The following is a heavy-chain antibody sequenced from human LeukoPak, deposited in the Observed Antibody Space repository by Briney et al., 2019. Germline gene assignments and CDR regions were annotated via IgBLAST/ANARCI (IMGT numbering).Heavy chain of an antibody. V-gene: IGHV4-38-2*01. Sequence: SETLRLSCVVSGYSITNGDYWGWIRQSPGKGLEWIASIYNSASTHYNPSLRSRVTILVDTSKNEFSLKMRSVTAADTAVYYCARNSTSGFFDYWGQGTLATVSS. CDR1: GYSITNGDY. D-gene: IGHD3-10*01. CDR3: ARNSTSGFFDY. CDR2: IYNSAST. J-gene: IGHJ4*02.